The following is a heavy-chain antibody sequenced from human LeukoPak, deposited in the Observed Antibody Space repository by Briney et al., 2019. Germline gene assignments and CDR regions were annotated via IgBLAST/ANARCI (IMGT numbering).Heavy chain of an antibody. V-gene: IGHV1-18*01. CDR1: GYTFTSYG. Sequence: ASVMVSCKASGYTFTSYGISWVRQAPGQGLEWMGWISGYNGDTNYAQKVQGRVTMTTDTSTSTAYMELRSLRSDDTAVYYCARDKASWSYYFDYWGQGTLVTVSS. D-gene: IGHD2-15*01. CDR3: ARDKASWSYYFDY. CDR2: ISGYNGDT. J-gene: IGHJ4*02.